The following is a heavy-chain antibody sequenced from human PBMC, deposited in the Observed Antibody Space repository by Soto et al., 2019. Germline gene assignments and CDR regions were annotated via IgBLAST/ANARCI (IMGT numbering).Heavy chain of an antibody. CDR3: ARHLHPTTGYCPSTSCYHFDY. CDR2: IYYRGST. Sequence: QLQLQESGPGLVKPSETLSLTCTVSGDSIRSSRYYWGWVRQPPGKGLEWIGSIYYRGSTYYSPSLKSRVTISVDTSKNQFSLKLSSVTAADTAVYYCARHLHPTTGYCPSTSCYHFDYWGQGTLVTVSS. D-gene: IGHD2-2*01. V-gene: IGHV4-39*01. J-gene: IGHJ4*02. CDR1: GDSIRSSRYY.